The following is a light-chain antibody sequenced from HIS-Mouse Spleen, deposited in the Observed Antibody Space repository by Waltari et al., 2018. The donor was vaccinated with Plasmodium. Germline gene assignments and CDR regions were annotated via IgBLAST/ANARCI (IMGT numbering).Light chain of an antibody. CDR1: SSDVGGYNY. V-gene: IGLV2-14*03. CDR3: SSYTSSSTLVV. CDR2: DVS. J-gene: IGLJ2*01. Sequence: QSALTQPASVSGSPGQSITISCTGTSSDVGGYNYVSWYQQHPGKAPKLMIYDVSHRPSGVSNRCSGSKSGNTASLTISGLQAENEADYYCSSYTSSSTLVVFGGGTKLTVL.